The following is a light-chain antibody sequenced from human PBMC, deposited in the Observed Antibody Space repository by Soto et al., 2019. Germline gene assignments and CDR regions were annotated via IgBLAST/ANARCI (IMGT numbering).Light chain of an antibody. V-gene: IGKV1-39*01. CDR2: AAS. Sequence: DIQMTQSPSSLSASVGDRRPIACRASQSISNSLNWYQQKPGRATKLLIYAASSLQSGVPSRFSGSGSGTDFTLTISSLQPEDFATDYCQQRYSTPRDFCQGTRLEN. J-gene: IGKJ5*01. CDR1: QSISNS. CDR3: QQRYSTPRD.